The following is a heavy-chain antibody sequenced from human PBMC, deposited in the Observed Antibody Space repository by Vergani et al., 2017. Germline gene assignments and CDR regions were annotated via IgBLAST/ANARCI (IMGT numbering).Heavy chain of an antibody. J-gene: IGHJ3*02. CDR1: GFTFSSYG. D-gene: IGHD6-19*01. CDR3: AKVGRSEVAGTFGAFDI. Sequence: VQMVESGGGLVKPGGSLRLSCVASGFTFSSYGMHWVRQAPGKGLEWVAFIRYDGSNKYYADSVKGRFTISRDNSKNTLFLHMNSLRPEDTAVYYCAKVGRSEVAGTFGAFDIWGKGTRVTVSA. CDR2: IRYDGSNK. V-gene: IGHV3-30*02.